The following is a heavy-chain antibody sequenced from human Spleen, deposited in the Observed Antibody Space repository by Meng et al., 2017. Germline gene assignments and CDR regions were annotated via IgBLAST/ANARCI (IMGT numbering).Heavy chain of an antibody. Sequence: ASVKVPCKPSGYNFPDYWPHWVRRAPGQRLEWMGRIDPKSGDTHYAQRFQGRVTITRNTSISTAYMELSSLRSEDTAVYYCARGYTYYYGSGSYFSPYYYYYGMDVWGQGTTVTVSS. V-gene: IGHV1-8*03. CDR2: IDPKSGDT. D-gene: IGHD3-10*01. CDR1: GYNFPDYW. CDR3: ARGYTYYYGSGSYFSPYYYYYGMDV. J-gene: IGHJ6*02.